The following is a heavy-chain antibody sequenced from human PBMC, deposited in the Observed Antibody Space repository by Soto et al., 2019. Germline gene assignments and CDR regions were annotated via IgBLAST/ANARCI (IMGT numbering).Heavy chain of an antibody. Sequence: GGSLRLSCAASGFTFSSYAMSWVRQAPGKGLEWVSAISGSGGSTYYADSVKGRFTISRDNSKNTLYLQMNSLRAEDTAVYYCAKRGVGGVVVTKSPFDYWGQGTLVTVSS. CDR2: ISGSGGST. V-gene: IGHV3-23*01. D-gene: IGHD3-22*01. J-gene: IGHJ4*02. CDR1: GFTFSSYA. CDR3: AKRGVGGVVVTKSPFDY.